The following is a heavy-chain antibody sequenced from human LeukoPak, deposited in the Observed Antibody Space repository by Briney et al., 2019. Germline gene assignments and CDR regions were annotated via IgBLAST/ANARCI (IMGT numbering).Heavy chain of an antibody. CDR1: GFTFGDYA. Sequence: GGSLRLSCTASGFTFGDYAMSWFRQAPGKGLEWISYISDSENMIYYADSVKGRFTISRDNAKKTLHLQMNSLRAEDTAVYYCAREGNYYVSWGQGTLVTVSS. CDR2: ISDSENMI. J-gene: IGHJ4*02. CDR3: AREGNYYVS. V-gene: IGHV3-11*04.